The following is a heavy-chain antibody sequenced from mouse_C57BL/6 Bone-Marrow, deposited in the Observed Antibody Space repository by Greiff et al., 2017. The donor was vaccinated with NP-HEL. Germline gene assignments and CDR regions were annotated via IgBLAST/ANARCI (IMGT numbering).Heavy chain of an antibody. J-gene: IGHJ2*01. CDR1: GYTFTSYW. CDR3: AIRYYFDY. V-gene: IGHV1-7*01. CDR2: IKASSGYT. Sequence: VQLQESGAELAKPGASVKLSCKASGYTFTSYWMHWVKQRPGQGLEWIGYIKASSGYTKYNQKFKDKATLTADKSSSTAYMQLSSLTYEDSAVYYCAIRYYFDYWGQGTTLTVSS. D-gene: IGHD1-1*01.